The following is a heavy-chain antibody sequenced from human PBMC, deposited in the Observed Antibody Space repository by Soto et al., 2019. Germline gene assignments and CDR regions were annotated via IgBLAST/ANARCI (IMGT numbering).Heavy chain of an antibody. CDR2: IVVGSGNT. CDR3: AAESPTLIVEYYYYGMDV. Sequence: SVKVSCKASGFTFTSSAVQWVRQARGQRLEWIGWIVVGSGNTNYAQKFQERVTITRDMSTSTAYMELSSLRSEDTAVYYCAAESPTLIVEYYYYGMDVWGQGTTVTV. CDR1: GFTFTSSA. D-gene: IGHD3-22*01. J-gene: IGHJ6*02. V-gene: IGHV1-58*01.